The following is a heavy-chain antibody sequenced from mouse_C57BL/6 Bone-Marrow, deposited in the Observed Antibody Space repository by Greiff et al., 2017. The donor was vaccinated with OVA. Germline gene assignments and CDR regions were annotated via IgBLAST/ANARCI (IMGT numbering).Heavy chain of an antibody. D-gene: IGHD3-1*01. CDR1: GYTFTSYW. Sequence: ESGTVLARPGASVKMSCKPSGYTFTSYWMHWVKQRPGQGLEWIGAIYPGNSDTSYNQKFKGKAKLTAVTSASTAYMELSSLTNEDSAVYYCTRESGTFYAMDYWGQGTSVTVSS. CDR2: IYPGNSDT. J-gene: IGHJ4*01. CDR3: TRESGTFYAMDY. V-gene: IGHV1-5*01.